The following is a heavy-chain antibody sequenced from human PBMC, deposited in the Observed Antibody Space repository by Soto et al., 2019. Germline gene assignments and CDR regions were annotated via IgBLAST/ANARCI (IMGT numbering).Heavy chain of an antibody. D-gene: IGHD3-3*01. CDR1: GGSISSSSYY. Sequence: PSETLSLTCTVSGGSISSSSYYWGWIRQPPGKGLEWIGSIYYSGSTYYNPSLKSRVTISVDTSKNQFSLKLSSVTAADTAVYYCARRGGIFGVVRGYGMDVWGQGATVTVSS. CDR3: ARRGGIFGVVRGYGMDV. V-gene: IGHV4-39*01. J-gene: IGHJ6*02. CDR2: IYYSGST.